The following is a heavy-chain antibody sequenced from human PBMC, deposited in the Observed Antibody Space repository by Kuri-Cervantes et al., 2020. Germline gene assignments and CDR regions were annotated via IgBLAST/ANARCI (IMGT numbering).Heavy chain of an antibody. J-gene: IGHJ4*02. Sequence: GSLRLSCTVSGGSISSSSYYWGWIRQPPGKGLEWIGSIYYSGSTYYNPSLKSRVTISVDTSKNQFSLKLSSVTAADTAVYYCARPNPVGTVGDWGQGTLVTVSS. V-gene: IGHV4-39*01. CDR3: ARPNPVGTVGD. D-gene: IGHD5-18*01. CDR1: GGSISSSSYY. CDR2: IYYSGST.